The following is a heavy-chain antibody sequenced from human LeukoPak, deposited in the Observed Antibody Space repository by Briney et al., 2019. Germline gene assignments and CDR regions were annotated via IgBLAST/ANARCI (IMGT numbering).Heavy chain of an antibody. CDR1: GGSFSDYY. CDR3: ARHIWSGYSYGLNWFDP. Sequence: SETLSLTCAVYGGSFSDYYWSWIRQPPGKGLEWIGEINHSGSTNYNPSLKSRVTISVDTSKNQFSLKLSSVTAADTAVYYCARHIWSGYSYGLNWFDPWGQGTLVTVSS. J-gene: IGHJ5*02. V-gene: IGHV4-34*01. CDR2: INHSGST. D-gene: IGHD5-18*01.